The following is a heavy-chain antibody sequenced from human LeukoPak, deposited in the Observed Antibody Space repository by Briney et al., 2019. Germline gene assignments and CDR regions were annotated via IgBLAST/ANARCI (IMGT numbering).Heavy chain of an antibody. V-gene: IGHV1-24*01. Sequence: ASVTVSCKVSGYRLTEVFIHWVRQAPGEGLESMGGFDPEEGERLYARKFQGRVTMTEDTSTDTAYMELSSLRFEDTAVYYCARDQGIGAAGFDFWGQGTLVTVSS. J-gene: IGHJ4*02. CDR1: GYRLTEVF. CDR3: ARDQGIGAAGFDF. CDR2: FDPEEGER. D-gene: IGHD3-16*01.